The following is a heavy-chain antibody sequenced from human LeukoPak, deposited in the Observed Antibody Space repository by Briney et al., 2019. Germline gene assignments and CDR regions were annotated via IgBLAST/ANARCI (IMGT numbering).Heavy chain of an antibody. Sequence: GGSLRLSCAASGFTVSSNYMSWVRQAPGKGLKWVSVIYSDGRTYHADSVKGRFSISRDNAKNTLYLQMNSLRVEDTAVYYCARGRPHGNDYWGQGTLVTVSS. V-gene: IGHV3-53*01. CDR3: ARGRPHGNDY. CDR2: IYSDGRT. J-gene: IGHJ4*02. CDR1: GFTVSSNY. D-gene: IGHD4-23*01.